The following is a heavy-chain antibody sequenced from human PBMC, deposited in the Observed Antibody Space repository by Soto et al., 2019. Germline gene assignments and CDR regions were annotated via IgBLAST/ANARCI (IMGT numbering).Heavy chain of an antibody. J-gene: IGHJ2*01. V-gene: IGHV3-48*02. CDR3: AGGGRGRENDL. D-gene: IGHD3-10*01. CDR2: ISIGSGAV. CDR1: GFAFSSYN. Sequence: PGGSLGLSCAASGFAFSSYNMNWVRQTPGKGLEWVSYISIGSGAVYYADSVKGRFSISRDNAKNSLYLQMNSLRDEDTAVYYCAGGGRGRENDLWGRGTLVTVSS.